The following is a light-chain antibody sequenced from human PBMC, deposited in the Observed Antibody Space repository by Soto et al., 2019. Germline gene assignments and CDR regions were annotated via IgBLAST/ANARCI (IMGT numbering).Light chain of an antibody. Sequence: EIVLTQSPATLSLSPGERATLSCRASQSVSSYLAWYRQKPGQAPRLLIYDASNRATGIPARFSGSGSGTDFTLTISSLEPEDFAVYYCQQRSNWPPVWTFGQGTKVEIK. CDR3: QQRSNWPPVWT. CDR2: DAS. V-gene: IGKV3-11*01. J-gene: IGKJ1*01. CDR1: QSVSSY.